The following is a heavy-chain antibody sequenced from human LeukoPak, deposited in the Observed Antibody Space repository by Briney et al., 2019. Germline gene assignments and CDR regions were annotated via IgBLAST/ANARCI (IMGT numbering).Heavy chain of an antibody. D-gene: IGHD6-13*01. CDR2: IIPIFGSA. Sequence: ASVKVSCKASGGIFSSNAISWARQAPGQGLEWMGGIIPIFGSANYAQKFQGRVTITADESTSTAYMELSSLRSEDTAVYYCAFARPGIAAAGTWFDPWGQGTLVTVSS. J-gene: IGHJ5*02. CDR3: AFARPGIAAAGTWFDP. CDR1: GGIFSSNA. V-gene: IGHV1-69*13.